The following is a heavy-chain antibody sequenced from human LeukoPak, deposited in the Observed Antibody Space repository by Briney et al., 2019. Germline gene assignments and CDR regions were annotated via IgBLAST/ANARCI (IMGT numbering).Heavy chain of an antibody. Sequence: PGGSLRLSCAASGFTFSSYGMHWVRQAPGKGLEWVAFIRYDGSNKYYADSVKGRFTISRDNSKNTLYPQMNSLRAEDTAVYYCAKDTGATLDYWGQGTLVTVSS. D-gene: IGHD1-26*01. CDR1: GFTFSSYG. V-gene: IGHV3-30*02. J-gene: IGHJ4*02. CDR2: IRYDGSNK. CDR3: AKDTGATLDY.